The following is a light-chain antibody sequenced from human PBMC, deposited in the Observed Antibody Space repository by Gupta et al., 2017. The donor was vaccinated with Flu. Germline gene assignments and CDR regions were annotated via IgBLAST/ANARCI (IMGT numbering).Light chain of an antibody. J-gene: IGLJ3*02. Sequence: SITISCTGTSSDVGGYNYVSWYQQHPGKAPKRMIYEVINRPSGVSNRFSGAKSGNTASLTISGLQAEDEADYYCSSYTSSNSLEFGGGTKLTVL. CDR2: EVI. V-gene: IGLV2-14*01. CDR1: SSDVGGYNY. CDR3: SSYTSSNSLE.